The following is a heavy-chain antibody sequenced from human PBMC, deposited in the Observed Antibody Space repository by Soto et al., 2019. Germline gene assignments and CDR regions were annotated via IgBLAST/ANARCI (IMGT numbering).Heavy chain of an antibody. J-gene: IGHJ4*02. D-gene: IGHD3-22*01. CDR3: ARDLQINYYDSSPPSQKLGIDY. Sequence: GASVKVSCKASGYTFTSYYMHWVRQAPGQGLEWMGIINPSGGSTSYAQKFQGRVTMTRDTSTSTVYMELSSLRSEDTAVYYCARDLQINYYDSSPPSQKLGIDYWGQGTLVTVSS. V-gene: IGHV1-46*01. CDR2: INPSGGST. CDR1: GYTFTSYY.